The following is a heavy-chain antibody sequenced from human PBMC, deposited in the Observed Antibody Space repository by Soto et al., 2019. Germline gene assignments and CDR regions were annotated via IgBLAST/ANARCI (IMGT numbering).Heavy chain of an antibody. D-gene: IGHD3-22*01. V-gene: IGHV1-58*01. CDR2: IVVGSGNT. CDR3: ARGSGYYDSSGYNKGDAFDI. CDR1: GFTFTSSA. J-gene: IGHJ3*02. Sequence: SVKVSCKASGFTFTSSAVQWVRQARGQRLEWIGWIVVGSGNTNYAQKFQERVTITRDMSTSTAYMELSSLRSEDTAVYYCARGSGYYDSSGYNKGDAFDIWGQGTMVTVSS.